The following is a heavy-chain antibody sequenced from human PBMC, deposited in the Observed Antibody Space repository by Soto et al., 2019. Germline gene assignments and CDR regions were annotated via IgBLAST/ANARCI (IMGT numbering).Heavy chain of an antibody. V-gene: IGHV3-30*18. CDR1: GFTFSSYG. CDR3: AKDPYSGSYYLFDY. CDR2: ISYDGSNK. J-gene: IGHJ4*02. Sequence: GGSLRLSCAASGFTFSSYGMHWVRQAPGKGLEWVAVISYDGSNKYYADSVKGRFTISRDNSKNTLYLQMNSLRAEDTAVYYCAKDPYSGSYYLFDYWGQGTLVTVSS. D-gene: IGHD1-26*01.